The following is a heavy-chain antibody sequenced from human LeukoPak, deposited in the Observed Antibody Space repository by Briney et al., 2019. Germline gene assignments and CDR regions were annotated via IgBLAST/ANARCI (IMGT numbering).Heavy chain of an antibody. CDR2: IYTSGST. D-gene: IGHD6-13*01. Sequence: SETLSLTCTVSGGSISSGSYYWSWIRQPAGKGLEWIGRIYTSGSTNYNPSLKSRVTISVDTSKNQFSLKLSSVTAADTAVYYCTHSSSWLPPDYWGQGTLVTVSS. V-gene: IGHV4-61*02. CDR1: GGSISSGSYY. CDR3: THSSSWLPPDY. J-gene: IGHJ4*02.